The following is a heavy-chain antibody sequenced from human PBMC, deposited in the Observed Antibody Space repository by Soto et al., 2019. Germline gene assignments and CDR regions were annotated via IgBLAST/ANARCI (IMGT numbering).Heavy chain of an antibody. J-gene: IGHJ6*03. Sequence: EVQLVESGGGLVQPGGSLRLSCAASGFTFSSYWMHWVRQAPGKGLVWVSRINSDGSSTSYADSVKGRFTISRDNAKNTLYLQMNNLITEDPAVDYCARDNYYYYYMDVWGKGTTVTVSS. CDR2: INSDGSST. CDR3: ARDNYYYYYMDV. CDR1: GFTFSSYW. V-gene: IGHV3-74*01.